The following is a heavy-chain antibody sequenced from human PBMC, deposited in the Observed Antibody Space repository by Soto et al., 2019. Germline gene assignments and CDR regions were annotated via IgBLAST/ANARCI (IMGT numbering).Heavy chain of an antibody. CDR2: ISSYNGNT. D-gene: IGHD2-2*01. Sequence: ASVKVSCKASGYTFTSYGVSWVRQAPGQGLEWMGWISSYNGNTTYAQKLQGRVTVTTDTSTSTAYMELRSLRSDDTAVYYCARGGGRLGYCSTTSCSLNAFDIWGQGTMVTVSS. J-gene: IGHJ3*02. V-gene: IGHV1-18*01. CDR3: ARGGGRLGYCSTTSCSLNAFDI. CDR1: GYTFTSYG.